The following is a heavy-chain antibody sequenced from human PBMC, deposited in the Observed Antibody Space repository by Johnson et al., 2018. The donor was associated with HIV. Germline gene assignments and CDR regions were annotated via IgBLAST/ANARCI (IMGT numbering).Heavy chain of an antibody. J-gene: IGHJ3*02. V-gene: IGHV3-13*01. CDR3: ARDSGNDAFDI. CDR1: GFTFSSYD. D-gene: IGHD4-23*01. Sequence: EVQLVESGGGLVQPGGSLRLSCAASGFTFSSYDMHWVRQATGKGLEWVSAIGTAGDTYYPGSVKGRFTISRENAKNSLYLQMNSLRTEDTAVYYCARDSGNDAFDIWGQGTMVTVSS. CDR2: IGTAGDT.